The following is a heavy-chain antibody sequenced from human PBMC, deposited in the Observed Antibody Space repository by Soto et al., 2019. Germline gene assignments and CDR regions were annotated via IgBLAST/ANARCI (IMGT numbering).Heavy chain of an antibody. CDR2: IIPILGIA. J-gene: IGHJ6*02. CDR3: ARDCGGDCYSSEYYYYGMDV. D-gene: IGHD2-21*02. V-gene: IGHV1-69*08. Sequence: QVQLVQSGAEVKKPGSSVKVSCKASGGTFSSYTISWVRQAPGQGLEWMGRIIPILGIANYAQKFQGRVTITADKSTSTAYMELSSLRSEDTAVYYCARDCGGDCYSSEYYYYGMDVWGQGTTVTVSS. CDR1: GGTFSSYT.